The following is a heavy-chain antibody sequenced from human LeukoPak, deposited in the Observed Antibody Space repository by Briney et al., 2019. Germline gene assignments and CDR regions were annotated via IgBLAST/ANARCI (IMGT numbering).Heavy chain of an antibody. J-gene: IGHJ6*02. CDR3: ARFWNHGMDV. V-gene: IGHV3-74*03. CDR1: GFTFSSYW. CDR2: ISSDGSST. Sequence: GGSLRLSCAASGFTFSSYWMHWVRQAPGKWLVWVSRISSDGSSTMYADSVKGRFTISRDNAKNTLYLQMNSLRAEDTAVYYCARFWNHGMDVWGQGTTVTASS. D-gene: IGHD1-1*01.